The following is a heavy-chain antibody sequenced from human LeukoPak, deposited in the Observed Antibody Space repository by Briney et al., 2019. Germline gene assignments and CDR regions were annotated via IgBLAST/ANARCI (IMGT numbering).Heavy chain of an antibody. V-gene: IGHV4-34*01. Sequence: SETLSLTCGVYGGSFSGYYWSWIRQSPGEGLEWIGEINHRGSTNDNPSLKSRVTTSVDTSRNQFSLKLSSVTAEDTAVYYCARHKWFSSSYAFDIWGQGTMVTVSS. CDR1: GGSFSGYY. J-gene: IGHJ3*02. CDR3: ARHKWFSSSYAFDI. CDR2: INHRGST. D-gene: IGHD6-13*01.